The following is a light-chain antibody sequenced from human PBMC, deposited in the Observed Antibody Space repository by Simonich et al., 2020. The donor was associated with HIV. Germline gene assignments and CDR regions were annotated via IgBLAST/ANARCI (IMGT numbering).Light chain of an antibody. J-gene: IGKJ4*01. V-gene: IGKV3-15*01. CDR3: QQYNNRPLT. CDR1: QSASSN. Sequence: EIVMTQSPAALSVSPGERATLSCRASQSASSNLAWYQQKRGQAPRLLIYDASTRATGMPAKCSGSWSGTGFTLTISNMQPADIAVYFCQQYNNRPLTFGGGTKVEIK. CDR2: DAS.